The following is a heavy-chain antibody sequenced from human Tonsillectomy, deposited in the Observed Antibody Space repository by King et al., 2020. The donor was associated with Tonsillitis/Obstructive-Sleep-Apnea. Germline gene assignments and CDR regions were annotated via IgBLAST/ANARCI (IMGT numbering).Heavy chain of an antibody. V-gene: IGHV4-59*01. Sequence: VQLQESGPGLVKPSETLSLTCTVFGGSISNYYWNWIRQPPGKGLELIGXIYDSGSTNYNPSLKSRVTISVDTSKNQFSLKLNSVTAADTAVYYCARGLRLYYPRDVWGNGTPVTVSS. CDR3: ARGLRLYYPRDV. CDR1: GGSISNYY. CDR2: IYDSGST. J-gene: IGHJ6*03.